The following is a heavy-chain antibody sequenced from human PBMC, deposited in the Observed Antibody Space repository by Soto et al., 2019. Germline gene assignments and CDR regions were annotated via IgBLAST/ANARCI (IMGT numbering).Heavy chain of an antibody. CDR1: GYTLTELS. CDR3: VARVTRWLQSPFDY. CDR2: FDPEDGKT. D-gene: IGHD5-12*01. J-gene: IGHJ4*02. V-gene: IGHV1-24*01. Sequence: QVHLIQSGAEVKKPGASVKVSCKVSGYTLTELSMHWVRQAPGKGLEWMGGFDPEDGKTTSAQKFQGRVTVTEDTSTDTAYMELSSLRSEDTAVYYCVARVTRWLQSPFDYWGQGTLVTVSS.